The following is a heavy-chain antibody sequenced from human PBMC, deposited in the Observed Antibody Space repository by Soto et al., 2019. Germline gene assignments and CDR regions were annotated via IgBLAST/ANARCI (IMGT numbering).Heavy chain of an antibody. J-gene: IGHJ4*02. V-gene: IGHV4-59*01. CDR2: IYYSGST. CDR3: ARDGGRGANA. CDR1: GGSISSYY. D-gene: IGHD2-8*01. Sequence: QVQLQESGPGLVKPSETLSLTCTVSGGSISSYYWSWIRQPPGKGLEWIGYIYYSGSTNYNPSLKSRVTISVDTSKSQVSLKLSSVTAADTAVYSCARDGGRGANAWGQGTLVTVSS.